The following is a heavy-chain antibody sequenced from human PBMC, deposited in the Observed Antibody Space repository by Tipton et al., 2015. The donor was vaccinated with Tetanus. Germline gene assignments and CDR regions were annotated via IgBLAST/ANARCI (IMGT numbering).Heavy chain of an antibody. CDR2: INSNSGGAT. D-gene: IGHD2-2*01. J-gene: IGHJ4*02. V-gene: IGHV1-2*02. Sequence: QLVQSGPEVKKPGASVKVSCRTSGYTFTRHYIHWVRQAPGQGLEWMAWINSNSGGATDVARNFQGRVTLTRDASGRTAYMELSGMGPDATAVYCCARAYATSAFDFWGQGTRVTVSS. CDR1: GYTFTRHY. CDR3: ARAYATSAFDF.